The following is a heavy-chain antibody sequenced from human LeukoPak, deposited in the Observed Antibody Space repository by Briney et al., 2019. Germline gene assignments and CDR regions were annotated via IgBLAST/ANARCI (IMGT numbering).Heavy chain of an antibody. V-gene: IGHV4-59*01. Sequence: SETLSLTCTVSGGSISTYYWSWIRQPPGKGLEWIGYIDYSGTINYNPSLKSRVTMSVDTSKNQFSLKLSSVTAADTAVYWCPRWVAAASIDYWGQGTMVTVSS. CDR3: PRWVAAASIDY. CDR1: GGSISTYY. D-gene: IGHD6-13*01. CDR2: IDYSGTI. J-gene: IGHJ3*01.